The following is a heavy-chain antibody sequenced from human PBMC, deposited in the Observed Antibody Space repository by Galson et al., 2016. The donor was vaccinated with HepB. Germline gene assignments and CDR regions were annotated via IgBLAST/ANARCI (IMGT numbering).Heavy chain of an antibody. J-gene: IGHJ3*02. CDR1: GFTFSSYG. V-gene: IGHV3-33*01. CDR2: IWFDGSNK. CDR3: ARGTFCSGDSCYSPAFDM. D-gene: IGHD2-15*01. Sequence: SLRLSCAASGFTFSSYGMHWVRQAPGKGLEWVAVIWFDGSNKNNVDSVRGRFTISRDNSKNTLYLQMNTLRAEDTAVYYCARGTFCSGDSCYSPAFDMWGQGTMVTVSS.